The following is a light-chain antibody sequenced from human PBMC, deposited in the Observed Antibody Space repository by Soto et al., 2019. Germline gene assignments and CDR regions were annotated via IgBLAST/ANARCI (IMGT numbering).Light chain of an antibody. V-gene: IGKV3-11*01. Sequence: EIVLTQSPATLSLSPGERATLSCRASQRVSSYLAWYQQKPGQAPRLLIYDASNRATGIPARFSGSGSGTDFTLTISSLEPEDFAFYYCQQRSNWPPYTFGQGTKLAIK. CDR2: DAS. CDR1: QRVSSY. J-gene: IGKJ2*01. CDR3: QQRSNWPPYT.